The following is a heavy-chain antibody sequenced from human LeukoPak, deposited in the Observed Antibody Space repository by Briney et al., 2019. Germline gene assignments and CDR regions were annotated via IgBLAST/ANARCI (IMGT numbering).Heavy chain of an antibody. D-gene: IGHD2-2*01. J-gene: IGHJ6*03. CDR2: ISSSGSTI. V-gene: IGHV3-48*03. CDR3: ARGNQVVPASNYYMDV. CDR1: GFTFSSYE. Sequence: GGSLRLSCAASGFTFSSYEMNWVRQAPGKGLEWVSYISSSGSTIYYADSVKGRFTISRDNAKNSLYLQMNSLRAEDTAVYYCARGNQVVPASNYYMDVWGKGTTVTISS.